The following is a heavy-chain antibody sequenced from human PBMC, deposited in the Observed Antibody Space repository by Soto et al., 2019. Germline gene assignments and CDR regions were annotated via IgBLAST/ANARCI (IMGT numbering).Heavy chain of an antibody. CDR1: GFTFSNYA. D-gene: IGHD6-6*01. Sequence: PGGSLRLSCAASGFTFSNYAMNWVRQAPGKGLEWVSTISGSGGSTYYADSVKGRFTISRDNSKNTLYLQMSGLRAEDTAVFYCAKDPTTAGRSYYYYAMDVWGQGTTVTVSS. J-gene: IGHJ6*02. V-gene: IGHV3-23*01. CDR3: AKDPTTAGRSYYYYAMDV. CDR2: ISGSGGST.